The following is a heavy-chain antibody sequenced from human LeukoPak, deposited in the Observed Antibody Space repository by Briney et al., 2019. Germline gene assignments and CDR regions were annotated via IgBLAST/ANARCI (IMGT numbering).Heavy chain of an antibody. CDR3: ARGPNSNWSGLDF. D-gene: IGHD6-6*01. CDR2: ISPTGSTT. Sequence: GGTLRLSCAVSGFTFSNYAMSWVRQAPGKGLVWVSRISPTGSTTSYADSVKGRFTVSRDNAKNTLYLQVNNLRAEDTAVYYCARGPNSNWSGLDFWGQGTLLTVSS. J-gene: IGHJ4*02. CDR1: GFTFSNYA. V-gene: IGHV3-74*01.